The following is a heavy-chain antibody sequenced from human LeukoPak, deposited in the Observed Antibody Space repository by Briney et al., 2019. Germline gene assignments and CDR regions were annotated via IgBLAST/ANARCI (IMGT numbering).Heavy chain of an antibody. J-gene: IGHJ4*02. CDR1: GYTFTSYG. Sequence: ASVKVSCKASGYTFTSYGISWVRQAPGQGLEWMGWISAYNGNTNYAQKLQGRVTMTTDTSTSTAYMELRSLRSEDTAVYYCASQYSSSSRVYFDYWGQGTLVTVSS. V-gene: IGHV1-18*01. CDR3: ASQYSSSSRVYFDY. CDR2: ISAYNGNT. D-gene: IGHD6-6*01.